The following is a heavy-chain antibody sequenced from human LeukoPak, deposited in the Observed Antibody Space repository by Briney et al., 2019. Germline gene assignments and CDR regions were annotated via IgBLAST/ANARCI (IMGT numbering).Heavy chain of an antibody. Sequence: SETLSLTCAVYGGSFSVYYWSWIRQPPVTGLDWIGEINHSGSTNYNPSLKSRVTISVDTSKNQFSLKLSSVTAADTAVYYCARATNIDPPDYWGQGTLVTVSS. CDR1: GGSFSVYY. CDR2: INHSGST. J-gene: IGHJ4*02. V-gene: IGHV4-34*01. CDR3: ARATNIDPPDY.